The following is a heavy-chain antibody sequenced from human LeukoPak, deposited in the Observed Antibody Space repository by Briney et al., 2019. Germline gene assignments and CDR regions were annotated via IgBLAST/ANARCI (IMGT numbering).Heavy chain of an antibody. CDR3: AKAFLGQLVDYYYYYMDV. CDR1: GFTFSSYG. CDR2: IRYDGSNK. D-gene: IGHD6-6*01. J-gene: IGHJ6*03. Sequence: PGGSLRLSCAASGFTFSSYGMHWVRQAPGKGLEWVAFIRYDGSNKYYADSVKGRFTISRDNSKNTLYLQMNSLRAEDTAMYYCAKAFLGQLVDYYYYYMDVWGKGTTVTVSS. V-gene: IGHV3-30*02.